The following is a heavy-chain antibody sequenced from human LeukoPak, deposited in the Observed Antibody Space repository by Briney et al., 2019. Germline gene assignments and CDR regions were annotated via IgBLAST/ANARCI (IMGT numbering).Heavy chain of an antibody. CDR2: IIPIFGTA. D-gene: IGHD3-22*01. J-gene: IGHJ4*02. V-gene: IGHV1-69*05. CDR1: GGTFSSYA. CDR3: ARSYYYDSSGYTYFDY. Sequence: KISCKASGGTFSSYAISWVRQAPGQGLEWMGGIIPIFGTANYAQKFQGRVTITTDESTSTAYMELSSLRSEDTAVYYCARSYYYDSSGYTYFDYWGQGTLVTVSS.